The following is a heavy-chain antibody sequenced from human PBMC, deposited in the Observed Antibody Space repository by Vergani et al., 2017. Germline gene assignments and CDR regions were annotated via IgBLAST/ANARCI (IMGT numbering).Heavy chain of an antibody. D-gene: IGHD3-10*01. CDR1: GVTFSSYG. V-gene: IGHV3-30*18. CDR3: AKVKYCGSGSYLYFVDY. J-gene: IGHJ4*02. Sequence: QVQLVESGGGVVQTRRSLRLSCAASGVTFSSYGMPWVRQAPGKGLEWVALISDDGINKYYADSVKGRFTISRDNSKNTLYLQMNSLRAADTAVYYCAKVKYCGSGSYLYFVDYWGQGTLVAVSS. CDR2: ISDDGINK.